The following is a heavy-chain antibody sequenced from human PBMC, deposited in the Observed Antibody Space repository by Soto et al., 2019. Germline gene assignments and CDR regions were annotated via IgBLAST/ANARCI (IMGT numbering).Heavy chain of an antibody. J-gene: IGHJ4*02. D-gene: IGHD2-2*01. CDR2: ITGSGGST. Sequence: QLLESGGGLVQPGGSLRLSCAASGFTFSTYVMSWVRQAPGKGLEWVSGITGSGGSTYYADSVKGRFTISRDNSTNTLYRQMNSRRADDTAVYHCAKGSSSSRPYYFDSWGQGTLVTVSS. V-gene: IGHV3-23*01. CDR1: GFTFSTYV. CDR3: AKGSSSSRPYYFDS.